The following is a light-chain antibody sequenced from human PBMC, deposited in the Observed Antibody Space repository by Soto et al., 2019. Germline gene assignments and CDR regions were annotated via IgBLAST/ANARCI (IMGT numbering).Light chain of an antibody. V-gene: IGKV1-39*01. CDR3: QQSYSSPYT. CDR2: AAS. J-gene: IGKJ2*01. CDR1: RSISTY. Sequence: DIQMTQSPSSLSASVGDRVTITCRARRSISTYLNWYQQKPGKAPKLLISAASNSQGGAPSRISGDGSGTDFTLTISSLQPEDFATYYCQQSYSSPYTFGQGTKLEIK.